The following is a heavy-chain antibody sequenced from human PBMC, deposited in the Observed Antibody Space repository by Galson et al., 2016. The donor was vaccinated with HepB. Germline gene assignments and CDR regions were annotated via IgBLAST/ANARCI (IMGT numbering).Heavy chain of an antibody. CDR1: GGSISSYDW. V-gene: IGHV4-4*02. J-gene: IGHJ4*02. D-gene: IGHD5-24*01. Sequence: SETLSLTCAVSGGSISSYDWWNWVRQAPGKGLEWIGEIYHGGSTHYNPSLTSRVSMSVDTSKNQFSLRLSSVTAADTAVYYCARGKDEYKLGNYWGQGTLVTVSS. CDR2: IYHGGST. CDR3: ARGKDEYKLGNY.